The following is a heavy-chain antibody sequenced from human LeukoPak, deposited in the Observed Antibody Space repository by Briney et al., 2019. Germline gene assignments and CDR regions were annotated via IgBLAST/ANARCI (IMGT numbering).Heavy chain of an antibody. CDR3: ARGGYSSSWPNFDY. J-gene: IGHJ4*02. CDR2: ISSRSSTI. D-gene: IGHD6-13*01. V-gene: IGHV3-48*04. Sequence: GGSLRLSCAASGFTFSSYSMNWVRQAPGKGLEWVSYISSRSSTIYYADSVKGRFTISRDNAKNSLYLQMNSLRAEDTAVYYCARGGYSSSWPNFDYWGQGTLVTVSS. CDR1: GFTFSSYS.